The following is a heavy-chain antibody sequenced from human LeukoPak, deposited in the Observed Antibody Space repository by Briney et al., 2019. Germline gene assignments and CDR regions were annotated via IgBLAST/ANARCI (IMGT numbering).Heavy chain of an antibody. Sequence: PSETLSLTCTVSGGSFRSYYWSWIRQPPGKGLEWVGYIYDSGSINYNPSLKSRVTISIDPSKTQFSLQLSSVTAADTAVYFCARGSGFSYMDVWGKGTTVTVS. J-gene: IGHJ6*03. V-gene: IGHV4-59*01. CDR2: IYDSGSI. D-gene: IGHD5-12*01. CDR1: GGSFRSYY. CDR3: ARGSGFSYMDV.